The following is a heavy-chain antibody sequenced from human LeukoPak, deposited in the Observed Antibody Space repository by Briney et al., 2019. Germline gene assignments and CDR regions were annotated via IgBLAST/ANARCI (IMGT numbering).Heavy chain of an antibody. CDR1: GYTFTSYY. V-gene: IGHV1-46*01. D-gene: IGHD3-10*01. Sequence: ASVNVSCTASGYTFTSYYMHWVRQAPGQGLEWMGIINPSGGSTSYAQKFQGRVTMTRDTSTSTVYMELSSLRSEDTAVYYCARALRPTMVREGYWGQGTLVTVSS. CDR3: ARALRPTMVREGY. J-gene: IGHJ4*02. CDR2: INPSGGST.